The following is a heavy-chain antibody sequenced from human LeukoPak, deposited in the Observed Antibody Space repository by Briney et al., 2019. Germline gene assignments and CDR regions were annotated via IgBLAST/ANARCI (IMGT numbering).Heavy chain of an antibody. J-gene: IGHJ4*02. CDR3: ARDQGGSYLSGYFDY. CDR2: IKQDGSEK. V-gene: IGHV3-7*01. D-gene: IGHD1-26*01. Sequence: GGSLRLSCAASGFTCSSYWMSWVRQAPGKGLEWVANIKQDGSEKYYVDSVKGRFTISRDNAKNSLYLQMNSLRAEDTAVYYCARDQGGSYLSGYFDYWGQGTLVTVSS. CDR1: GFTCSSYW.